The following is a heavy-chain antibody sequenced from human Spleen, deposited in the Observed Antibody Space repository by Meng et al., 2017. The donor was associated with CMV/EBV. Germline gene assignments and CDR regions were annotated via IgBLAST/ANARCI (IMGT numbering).Heavy chain of an antibody. CDR1: GFSLSSSA. Sequence: LSCSASGFSLSSSAMSWVRQAPGKGLEWISVVYGGDNSQFSADSVKGRFTISRDDSKNTLFLQMNSLRAEDTATYYCAKLYFYDGRDRWGQGTLVTVSS. J-gene: IGHJ4*02. CDR2: VYGGDNSQ. CDR3: AKLYFYDGRDR. D-gene: IGHD3-22*01. V-gene: IGHV3-23*03.